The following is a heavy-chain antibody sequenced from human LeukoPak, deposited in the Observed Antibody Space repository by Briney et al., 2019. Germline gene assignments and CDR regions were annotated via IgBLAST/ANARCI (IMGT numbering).Heavy chain of an antibody. CDR2: VNPNSGDT. V-gene: IGHV1-2*02. CDR3: ARASGSYWWFDS. Sequence: PSVKVSCKASGYTFTGYYLHWVRQAPGQGLEWMGCVNPNSGDTNYAQKFEGSVTITSETSISTVYMELSRLRSDDTAVYYCARASGSYWWFDSWGQGTLVTVSS. J-gene: IGHJ5*01. D-gene: IGHD1-26*01. CDR1: GYTFTGYY.